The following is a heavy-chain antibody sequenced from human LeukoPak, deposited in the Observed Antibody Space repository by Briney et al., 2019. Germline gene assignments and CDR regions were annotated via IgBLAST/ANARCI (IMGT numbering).Heavy chain of an antibody. CDR2: TYYRSKWYN. Sequence: SQTLSLTCAISGDSVSSSSAAWNWIRQSPSRGLEWLGRTYYRSKWYNDYAVSVKSRITINPDTSKNQFSLQLNSVTPEDTAVYYCARDRGVYSSGWYITGIMYYFDYWGQGTLVTVSS. CDR1: GDSVSSSSAA. D-gene: IGHD6-19*01. CDR3: ARDRGVYSSGWYITGIMYYFDY. J-gene: IGHJ4*02. V-gene: IGHV6-1*01.